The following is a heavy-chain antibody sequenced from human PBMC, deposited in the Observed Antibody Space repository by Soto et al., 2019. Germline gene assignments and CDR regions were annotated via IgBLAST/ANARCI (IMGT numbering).Heavy chain of an antibody. CDR2: ISYDGSNK. Sequence: GGSLRLSCAASGFTFSSYAMHWVRQAPGKGLEWVAVISYDGSNKYYADSVKGRFTISRDNSKNTLYLQMNSLRAEDTAVYYCARDRTVTATYYYYGMDVWGQGTTVTVSS. J-gene: IGHJ6*02. CDR1: GFTFSSYA. D-gene: IGHD2-21*02. V-gene: IGHV3-30-3*01. CDR3: ARDRTVTATYYYYGMDV.